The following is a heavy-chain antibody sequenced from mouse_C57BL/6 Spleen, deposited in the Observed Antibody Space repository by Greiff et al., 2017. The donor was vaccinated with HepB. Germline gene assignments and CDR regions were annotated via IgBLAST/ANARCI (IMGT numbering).Heavy chain of an antibody. J-gene: IGHJ1*03. V-gene: IGHV5-4*01. D-gene: IGHD1-1*01. CDR3: ARDRGYYGSSYGLDV. CDR1: GFTFSSYA. CDR2: ISDGGSYT. Sequence: EVKLVESGGGLVKPGGSLKLSCAASGFTFSSYAMSWVRQTPEKRLEWVATISDGGSYTYYPDNVKGRFTISRDNAKNTLYLQMSQLKSEDTAMYYCARDRGYYGSSYGLDVWGTGTTVTVSS.